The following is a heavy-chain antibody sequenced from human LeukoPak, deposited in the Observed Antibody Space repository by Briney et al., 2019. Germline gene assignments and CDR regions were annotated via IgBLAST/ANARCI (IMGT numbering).Heavy chain of an antibody. CDR3: ATPGVELELLSVRAFDI. CDR1: GYSISSGYY. D-gene: IGHD1-7*01. V-gene: IGHV4-38-2*02. J-gene: IGHJ3*02. Sequence: SETLSLTCTVSGYSISSGYYWGWIRQPPGKGLEWIGSIYHSGSTYYNPSLKSRVTISVDTSKNQFSLKLSSVTAADTAVYYCATPGVELELLSVRAFDIWGQGTMVTVSS. CDR2: IYHSGST.